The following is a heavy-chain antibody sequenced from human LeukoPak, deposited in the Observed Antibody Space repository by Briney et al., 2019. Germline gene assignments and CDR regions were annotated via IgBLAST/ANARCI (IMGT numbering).Heavy chain of an antibody. CDR1: GFTFSSYA. CDR2: ISGSGGST. V-gene: IGHV3-23*01. Sequence: PGGSLRLSCAASGFTFSSYAMSWVRQAPGKGREWVSAISGSGGSTYYADSVKGRFTISTDNSKNTLYLQMNSLRAEDTAVYYCAKDPYGSGSSSFDYWGQGTLVTVSS. J-gene: IGHJ4*02. CDR3: AKDPYGSGSSSFDY. D-gene: IGHD3-10*01.